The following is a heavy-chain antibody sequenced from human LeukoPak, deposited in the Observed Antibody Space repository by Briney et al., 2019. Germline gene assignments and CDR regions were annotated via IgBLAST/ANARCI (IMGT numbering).Heavy chain of an antibody. CDR2: ISSSGSTI. CDR3: ARITRQQLVMKQLDY. V-gene: IGHV3-11*01. J-gene: IGHJ4*02. Sequence: GGSLRLSCAASGFTFSDYYMTWIRQAPGKGLEWVSYISSSGSTIYYADSVKGRFTISRDNAKNSLYLQMNSLRAEDTAVYYCARITRQQLVMKQLDYWGQGTLVTVSS. CDR1: GFTFSDYY. D-gene: IGHD6-13*01.